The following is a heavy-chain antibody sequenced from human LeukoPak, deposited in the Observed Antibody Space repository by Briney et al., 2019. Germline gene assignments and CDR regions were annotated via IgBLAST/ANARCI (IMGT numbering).Heavy chain of an antibody. CDR1: GFSFDDYA. V-gene: IGHV3-9*01. CDR3: AKTEDYFDY. J-gene: IGHJ4*02. CDR2: INWNSGSI. Sequence: GRSLRLSCAASGFSFDDYAMHWVRQAPGKGLEWVSGINWNSGSIDYADSVKGRFTISRDNAMNSLYLQMNSLRAEDTAVYYCAKTEDYFDYWGQGTLVTVSS.